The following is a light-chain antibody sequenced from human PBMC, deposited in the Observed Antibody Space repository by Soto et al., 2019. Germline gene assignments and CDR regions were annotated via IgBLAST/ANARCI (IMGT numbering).Light chain of an antibody. CDR3: QQRARWPPLT. V-gene: IGKV3-11*01. CDR2: EAS. Sequence: EIVLSQSPATLSLSPGERATLSCRASQSVNSNLAWYQQRPGQAPRLLIYEASNRATGIPARFSGRGSGTDLTLPTRDLAPEDSAVYYCQQRARWPPLTFGGGTKVEIK. J-gene: IGKJ4*02. CDR1: QSVNSN.